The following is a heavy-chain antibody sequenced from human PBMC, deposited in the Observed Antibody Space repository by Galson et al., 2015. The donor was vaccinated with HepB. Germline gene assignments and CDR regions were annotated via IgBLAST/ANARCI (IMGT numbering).Heavy chain of an antibody. D-gene: IGHD6-19*01. Sequence: SLRLSCAASGFAFNSYSMNWVRQAPGKGLEWVSSISTSSTYIFYADSLEGRFTVSRDNSKKSLYLQMNSLRVEDTAVYYCVRDPRPPEEQWLVTPPGFDSWGQGTQVTVSS. CDR1: GFAFNSYS. V-gene: IGHV3-21*01. CDR2: ISTSSTYI. CDR3: VRDPRPPEEQWLVTPPGFDS. J-gene: IGHJ4*02.